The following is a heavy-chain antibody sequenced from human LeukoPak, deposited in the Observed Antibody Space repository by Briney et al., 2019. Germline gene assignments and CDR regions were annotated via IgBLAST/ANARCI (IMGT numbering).Heavy chain of an antibody. D-gene: IGHD3-10*01. Sequence: SAVKVSCKASGYTLTVYYMHWVRQAPGQGREWMGWINPYSGGTNLAHNFQGRVALTTDTSLNTAYMEMTSLTTPDTAVYYCARPDTIGRSGSFSSWGPGTLVTVSP. CDR3: ARPDTIGRSGSFSS. CDR2: INPYSGGT. J-gene: IGHJ4*02. CDR1: GYTLTVYY. V-gene: IGHV1-2*07.